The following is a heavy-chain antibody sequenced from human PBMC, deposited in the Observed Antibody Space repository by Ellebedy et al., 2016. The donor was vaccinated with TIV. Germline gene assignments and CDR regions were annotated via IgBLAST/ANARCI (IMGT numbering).Heavy chain of an antibody. CDR2: ISHSGST. CDR3: ARVRVGCSGTSCYLDP. V-gene: IGHV4-4*02. Sequence: MPSETLSLTCVVSGASISNSNWWHWVRQSPGKGLEWIGEISHSGSTYYNPSLKSRVTISLDQPKNQFSLNLNSVIAADTAIYYCARVRVGCSGTSCYLDPWGQGTLVTVSS. CDR1: GASISNSNW. J-gene: IGHJ5*02. D-gene: IGHD2-2*01.